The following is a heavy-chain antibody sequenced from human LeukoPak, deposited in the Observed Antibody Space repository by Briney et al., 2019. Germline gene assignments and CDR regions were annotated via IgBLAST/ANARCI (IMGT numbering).Heavy chain of an antibody. CDR3: ARYGLGAHAFDI. Sequence: PSETLSLTCAVYGGSFSGYYWSWIRQPPGKGLEWIGEINHSGSTNYNPSLKSRVTISVDTSKNQFSLKLSSVTAADTAVYYCARYGLGAHAFDIWGQGTMVTVSS. D-gene: IGHD3/OR15-3a*01. J-gene: IGHJ3*02. CDR1: GGSFSGYY. CDR2: INHSGST. V-gene: IGHV4-34*01.